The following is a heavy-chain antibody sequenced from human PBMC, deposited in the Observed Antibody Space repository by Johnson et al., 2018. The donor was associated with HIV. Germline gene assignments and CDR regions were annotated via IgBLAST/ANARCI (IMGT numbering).Heavy chain of an antibody. CDR2: ISWNSGSI. D-gene: IGHD5-18*01. J-gene: IGHJ3*02. Sequence: VQLVESGGGLVQPGRSQRLSCAASGFTFDDYAMHWVRQAPGKGLEWVSGISWNSGSIGYAASVKGRFPISRDNAKNSLYLQMNSLRAEDTAIYYCARGLRGFSYGTPFGAFDIWGQGTMVTVSS. V-gene: IGHV3-9*01. CDR3: ARGLRGFSYGTPFGAFDI. CDR1: GFTFDDYA.